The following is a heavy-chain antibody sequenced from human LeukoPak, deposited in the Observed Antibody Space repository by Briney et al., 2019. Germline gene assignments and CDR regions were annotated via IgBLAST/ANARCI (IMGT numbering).Heavy chain of an antibody. CDR3: ARAVWDSSSWYRHTYYFDY. Sequence: ASVKVSCKASGYTFTIYDINWVRQATGQGLEWMGWMNPNSGNTGYEQKFQGRVTMTRNTSISTAYMELSSLRSEDTAVYYCARAVWDSSSWYRHTYYFDYWGQGTLVTVSS. J-gene: IGHJ4*02. D-gene: IGHD6-13*01. V-gene: IGHV1-8*01. CDR1: GYTFTIYD. CDR2: MNPNSGNT.